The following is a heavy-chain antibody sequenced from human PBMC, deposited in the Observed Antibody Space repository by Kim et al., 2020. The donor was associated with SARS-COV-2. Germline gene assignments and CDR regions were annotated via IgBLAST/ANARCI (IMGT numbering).Heavy chain of an antibody. CDR2: ISYDGSIK. CDR1: GFTFSSCA. J-gene: IGHJ4*01. D-gene: IGHD1-26*01. V-gene: IGHV3-30*03. Sequence: GGSLRLSCAASGFTFSSCAIHWVRQAPGKGLEWVAVISYDGSIKYYRDSVKGRFTISRDNSKNTLHLQMNSLRPEDTALYYCARDLGLRASVFSYSDYW. CDR3: ARDLGLRASVFSYSDY.